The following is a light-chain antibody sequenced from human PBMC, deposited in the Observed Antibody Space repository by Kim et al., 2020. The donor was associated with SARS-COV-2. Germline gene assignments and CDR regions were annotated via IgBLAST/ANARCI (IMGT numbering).Light chain of an antibody. CDR3: QHRSNWPT. V-gene: IGKV3-11*01. CDR2: DAS. Sequence: LSLYPGERATHSCRASQSVNSYLAWYQQKPGQAPRLLIYDASNRATDIPARFSGSGSGTDFTLTISSLEPEDFAVYYCQHRSNWPTFGGGTKLEIK. CDR1: QSVNSY. J-gene: IGKJ4*01.